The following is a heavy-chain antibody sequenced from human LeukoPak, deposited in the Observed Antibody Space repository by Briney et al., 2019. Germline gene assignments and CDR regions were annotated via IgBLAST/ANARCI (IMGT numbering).Heavy chain of an antibody. J-gene: IGHJ5*02. Sequence: GGSLKLSCAASGFSFSGSAIHWVRQTSGKGLEWIGRIRSQADSYATAYSVSVKGRFSISRDDSKNTAYLQMNSLRAEDTAVYYCTAHLLYCNTTDCAPRGFDPWGQGTLVTVSS. CDR2: IRSQADSYAT. CDR1: GFSFSGSA. D-gene: IGHD2/OR15-2a*01. V-gene: IGHV3-73*01. CDR3: TAHLLYCNTTDCAPRGFDP.